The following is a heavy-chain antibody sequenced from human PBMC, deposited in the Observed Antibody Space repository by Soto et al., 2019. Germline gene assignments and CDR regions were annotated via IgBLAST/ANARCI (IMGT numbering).Heavy chain of an antibody. V-gene: IGHV1-18*01. Sequence: GASVKVSCKAPGYTFNRYAISWARQAPGQGLEWMGWISAYNGNTNSAQNLQGRVAMTTDTSTDTAYMELRSLRSDDTAVYYCAREGYYGSGSADYWGQGTLVTVSS. J-gene: IGHJ4*02. CDR1: GYTFNRYA. D-gene: IGHD3-10*01. CDR3: AREGYYGSGSADY. CDR2: ISAYNGNT.